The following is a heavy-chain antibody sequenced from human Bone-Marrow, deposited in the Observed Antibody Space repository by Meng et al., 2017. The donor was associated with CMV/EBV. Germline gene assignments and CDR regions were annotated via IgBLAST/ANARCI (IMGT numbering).Heavy chain of an antibody. CDR2: INSDGSST. CDR3: VRGGGNSGTHYWFDS. CDR1: GFTFSSYW. Sequence: GGSLRLSCAASGFTFSSYWMHWVRQAPGKGLVWVSRINSDGSSTRSADSVKGRFTISRDNAKNTLYLQMNSLRAGDTAMYYCVRGGGNSGTHYWFDSWGQGTLVTVSS. J-gene: IGHJ5*01. V-gene: IGHV3-74*01. D-gene: IGHD5-12*01.